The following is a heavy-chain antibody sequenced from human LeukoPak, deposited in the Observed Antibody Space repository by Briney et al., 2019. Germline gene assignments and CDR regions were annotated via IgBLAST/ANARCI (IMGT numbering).Heavy chain of an antibody. CDR2: INQSGST. CDR3: ARGPGSGSYFAWFDP. J-gene: IGHJ5*02. Sequence: SETLSLTCAVYGGSFSGYYCSWIRQPPGKGLEWIREINQSGSTKYNPSFESRVTISVDTSKNQLSLKLSSVTAADTAVYYCARGPGSGSYFAWFDPWGQGDLVTVSS. V-gene: IGHV4-34*01. D-gene: IGHD3-10*01. CDR1: GGSFSGYY.